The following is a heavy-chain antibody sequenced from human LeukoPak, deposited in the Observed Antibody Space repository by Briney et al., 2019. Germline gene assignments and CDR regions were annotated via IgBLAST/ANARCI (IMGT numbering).Heavy chain of an antibody. V-gene: IGHV1-69*05. J-gene: IGHJ3*02. CDR3: ASSPGYCSSTSCYTDAFDI. Sequence: GASVKVSCKASGGTFSSYAISWVRQAPGQGLEWMGGIIPIFGTANYAQKFQGRVTITTDESTSTAYMELSSLRSEDTAVYYCASSPGYCSSTSCYTDAFDIWGQGIMVTVSS. CDR1: GGTFSSYA. CDR2: IIPIFGTA. D-gene: IGHD2-2*02.